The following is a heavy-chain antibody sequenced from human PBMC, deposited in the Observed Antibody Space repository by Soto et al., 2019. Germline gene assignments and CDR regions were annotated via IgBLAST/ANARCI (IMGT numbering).Heavy chain of an antibody. D-gene: IGHD1-26*01. CDR1: GGSIRSYY. CDR2: VYTTGST. Sequence: PSETLSLTCNVSGGSIRSYYWSWARQPAGKALEWIGRVYTTGSTNYNPSLRSRVSISVDTSKNQFSLTVTSVTAADTAVYYCAREGASGFGMDVWGQGTTVTVSS. CDR3: AREGASGFGMDV. J-gene: IGHJ6*02. V-gene: IGHV4-4*07.